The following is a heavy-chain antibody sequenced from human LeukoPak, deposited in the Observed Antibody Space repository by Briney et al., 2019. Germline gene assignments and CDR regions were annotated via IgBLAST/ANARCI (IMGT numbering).Heavy chain of an antibody. CDR2: INPNSGET. V-gene: IGHV1-2*02. CDR3: ATDRDYSNTERGFDY. CDR1: GHTFTDYY. Sequence: ASVKVSCKTSGHTFTDYYIHWVRQAPGQGLEWMGWINPNSGETNSAQKFQGRVTMTGDTAIRTAYMALSRLTSDDTAVYYCATDRDYSNTERGFDYWGQGTLVTVSS. J-gene: IGHJ4*02. D-gene: IGHD4-11*01.